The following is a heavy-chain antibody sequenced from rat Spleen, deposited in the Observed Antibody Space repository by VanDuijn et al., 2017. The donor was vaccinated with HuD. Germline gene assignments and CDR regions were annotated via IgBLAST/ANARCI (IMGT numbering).Heavy chain of an antibody. Sequence: EVQLVESGGGLVQPGRSMKLSCAASGFTFSNYDMAWVRQAPTKGLEWVASISYDGSSTYYRDSVKGRFTISRDNAKSTLYLQMDSLRSEDTATYYCTTAGLYWGQGVMVTVSS. CDR1: GFTFSNYD. CDR3: TTAGLY. J-gene: IGHJ2*01. V-gene: IGHV5-20*01. CDR2: ISYDGSST.